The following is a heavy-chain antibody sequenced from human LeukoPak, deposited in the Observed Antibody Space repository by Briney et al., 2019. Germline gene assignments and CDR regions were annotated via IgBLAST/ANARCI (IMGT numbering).Heavy chain of an antibody. Sequence: GGSLRLSCAASGFTFSSYGMHWVRQAPGKGLEWVAVISYDGSNKYYADSVKGRFTISRDNSKNTLYLQTNSLRAEDTAVYYCAKDRGSGIGTGPFDYWGQGTLVTVSS. CDR3: AKDRGSGIGTGPFDY. J-gene: IGHJ4*02. CDR2: ISYDGSNK. D-gene: IGHD3-10*01. CDR1: GFTFSSYG. V-gene: IGHV3-30*18.